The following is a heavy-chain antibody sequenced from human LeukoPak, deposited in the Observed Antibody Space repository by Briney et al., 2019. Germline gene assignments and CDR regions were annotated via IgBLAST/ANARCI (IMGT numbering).Heavy chain of an antibody. CDR1: GFTFSNAW. Sequence: GGSLRLSCAASGFTFSNAWMSWVRQAPGKGLEWVGHIKSRTSGGTTDYAAPVKGRFTISRDDSKNTLYLQMNSLKTEDTAVYYCARDTLYYDSSGYLNWFDPWGQGTLVTVSS. CDR3: ARDTLYYDSSGYLNWFDP. V-gene: IGHV3-15*01. D-gene: IGHD3-22*01. J-gene: IGHJ5*02. CDR2: IKSRTSGGTT.